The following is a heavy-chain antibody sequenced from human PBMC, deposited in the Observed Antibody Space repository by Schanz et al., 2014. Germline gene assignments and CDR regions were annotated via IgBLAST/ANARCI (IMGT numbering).Heavy chain of an antibody. D-gene: IGHD2-15*01. CDR2: MSYDGNNK. J-gene: IGHJ4*02. V-gene: IGHV3-30*03. Sequence: QVHLVESGGGVVQPGGSLRLSCAASGFTFSNTWMSWVRQAPGKGLEWVALMSYDGNNKYYADSVKGRFTISRDNSKNTLYLRMISLRAEDTAMFYCAREIPAGGHFDYWGQGTLVSVSS. CDR1: GFTFSNTW. CDR3: AREIPAGGHFDY.